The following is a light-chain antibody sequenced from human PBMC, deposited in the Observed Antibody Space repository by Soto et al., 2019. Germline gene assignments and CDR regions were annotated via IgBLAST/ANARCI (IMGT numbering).Light chain of an antibody. V-gene: IGKV1-5*01. CDR1: QSISSW. CDR3: QQSTSYPGT. Sequence: DIQMTQSPSTLSASVGDRVTITCRASQSISSWLAWYQQKPGKAPKLLIYDASSLESGVPSRFSGSGSGTEFTLTISSLQPDDFATYYCQQSTSYPGTSRQGTQVDIK. J-gene: IGKJ1*01. CDR2: DAS.